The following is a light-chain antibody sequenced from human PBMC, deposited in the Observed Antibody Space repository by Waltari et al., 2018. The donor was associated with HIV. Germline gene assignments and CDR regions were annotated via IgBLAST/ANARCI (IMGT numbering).Light chain of an antibody. J-gene: IGKJ2*01. CDR1: QSVTSS. CDR2: DAS. V-gene: IGKV3-11*01. CDR3: HQRSNWPGT. Sequence: EIALTQSPATLSLSPGARATLSCMASQSVTSSLVWFQQKPGQPPRLLIYDASFRATGIPARFSGSGSGTDFTLTIRSLEAEDSAVYYCHQRSNWPGTFGQGTNLEI.